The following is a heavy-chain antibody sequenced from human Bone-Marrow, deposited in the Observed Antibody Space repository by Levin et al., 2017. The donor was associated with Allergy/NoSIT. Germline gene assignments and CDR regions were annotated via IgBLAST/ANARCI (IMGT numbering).Heavy chain of an antibody. Sequence: GGSLRLSCAASGFTFTSYAITWVRQAPGKGLEWISAIRGSGERTYYADSVEGRFTVSRDNSKDTVYLQMNSLRGEDTAVYFCARERGGTRGWYTVDYWGQGALVIVSP. CDR1: GFTFTSYA. J-gene: IGHJ4*02. CDR2: IRGSGERT. V-gene: IGHV3-23*01. CDR3: ARERGGTRGWYTVDY. D-gene: IGHD6-19*01.